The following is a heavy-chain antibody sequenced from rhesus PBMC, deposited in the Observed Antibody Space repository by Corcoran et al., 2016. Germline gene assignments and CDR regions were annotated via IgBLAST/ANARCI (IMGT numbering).Heavy chain of an antibody. Sequence: QVQLQESGPGLVKPSETLSLTCAVSGGSISSNYWSWILQPPGKGLEGIGRISGSGRTTYYNPSLKSRVTSSTDTSKNKFSLKLSSVTAADTAVYYCARDPPAGFDYWGQGVLVTVSS. CDR1: GGSISSNY. CDR3: ARDPPAGFDY. V-gene: IGHV4-173*01. J-gene: IGHJ4*01. CDR2: ISGSGRTT.